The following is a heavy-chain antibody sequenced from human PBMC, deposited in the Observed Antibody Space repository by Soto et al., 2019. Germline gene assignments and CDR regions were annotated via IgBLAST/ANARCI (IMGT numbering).Heavy chain of an antibody. D-gene: IGHD5-18*01. CDR3: ATEINATAMVDY. CDR2: ISGSGGST. V-gene: IGHV3-23*01. CDR1: GFTFSSYA. Sequence: RRLSCAASGFTFSSYAMSWVRQAPGKGLEWVSAISGSGGSTYYADSVKGRFTISRDNSKNTLYLQMNSLRAEDTAVYYCATEINATAMVDYWGQGTLVTVSS. J-gene: IGHJ4*02.